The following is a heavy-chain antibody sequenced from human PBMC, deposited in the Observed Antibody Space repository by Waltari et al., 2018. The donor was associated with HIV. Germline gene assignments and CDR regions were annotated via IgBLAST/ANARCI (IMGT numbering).Heavy chain of an antibody. D-gene: IGHD6-19*01. CDR3: ARAPYSIGWSPDY. V-gene: IGHV3-74*01. CDR2: INSDGSST. CDR1: RFTLSSYW. Sequence: EVQLVESGGGLVQPGGSLGLPCAASRFTLSSYWMHWVRQPPGKGLVWVSRINSDGSSTSYADSVKGRFTISRDNAKNTLYLQMRSLGAEDTAVYYCARAPYSIGWSPDYWGQGTLVTVSS. J-gene: IGHJ4*02.